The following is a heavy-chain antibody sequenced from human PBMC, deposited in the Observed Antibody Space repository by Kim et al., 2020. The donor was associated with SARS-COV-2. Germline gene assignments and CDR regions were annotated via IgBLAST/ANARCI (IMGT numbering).Heavy chain of an antibody. V-gene: IGHV3-23*01. D-gene: IGHD2-15*01. J-gene: IGHJ1*01. CDR3: VKWGFCSGGRCAQFFQH. Sequence: GGSLRLSCAASGFTFSTYDMSWVRQAPGKGLEWVSAISSSGEGTFYADSVKGRFTISRDNSRDTLYLQLNNLGAEDTAVYYCVKWGFCSGGRCAQFFQHWGQGTPVSVS. CDR1: GFTFSTYD. CDR2: ISSSGEGT.